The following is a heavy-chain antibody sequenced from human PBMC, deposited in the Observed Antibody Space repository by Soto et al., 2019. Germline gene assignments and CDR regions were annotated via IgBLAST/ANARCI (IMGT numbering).Heavy chain of an antibody. D-gene: IGHD6-13*01. J-gene: IGHJ5*01. V-gene: IGHV3-23*01. CDR1: GFSFSSYA. CDR3: ARAGKPASGTVWNWFVL. CDR2: ISGSGDDS. Sequence: VQLLESGGDVVHPGGSLRLSCTASGFSFSSYALNWVRQAPGKGLEWISGISGSGDDSYYAGYVKGRSTISRDNSTNTLYLQINSLRPDDTAVYYCARAGKPASGTVWNWFVLWGQGTLVTVSS.